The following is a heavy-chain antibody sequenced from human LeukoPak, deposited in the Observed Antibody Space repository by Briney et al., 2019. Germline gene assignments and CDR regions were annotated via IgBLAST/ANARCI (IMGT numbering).Heavy chain of an antibody. V-gene: IGHV4-34*01. CDR3: ASKQWIQLWLVAPPVFDY. D-gene: IGHD5-18*01. CDR2: INHSGST. CDR1: GGSFSGYY. Sequence: SETLSLTCAVYGGSFSGYYWSWIRQPPGKGLEWIGEINHSGSTNYNPSLKSRVTISVDTSKNQFSLKLASVTAADTAVYYCASKQWIQLWLVAPPVFDYWGQGTLVTVAS. J-gene: IGHJ4*02.